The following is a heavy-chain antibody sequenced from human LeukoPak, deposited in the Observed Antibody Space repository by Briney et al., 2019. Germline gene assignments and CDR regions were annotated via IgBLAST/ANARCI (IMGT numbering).Heavy chain of an antibody. Sequence: SETLSLTCTVSGGSISSHYWTWIRQTPGKGLEWIGYIYYTGSTNYNPSLKSRLTISLDRSKNQFSLKLSSVTAADTAVYYCARVGDRPPDAWELLGSAFDTWGQGTMVTVSS. CDR1: GGSISSHY. CDR2: IYYTGST. J-gene: IGHJ3*02. D-gene: IGHD1-26*01. CDR3: ARVGDRPPDAWELLGSAFDT. V-gene: IGHV4-59*11.